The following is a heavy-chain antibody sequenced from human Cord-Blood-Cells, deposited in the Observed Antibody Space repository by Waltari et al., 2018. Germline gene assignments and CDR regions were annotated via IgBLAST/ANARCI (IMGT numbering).Heavy chain of an antibody. CDR1: GSSISSSSYY. V-gene: IGHV4-39*01. D-gene: IGHD7-27*01. Sequence: QLQLQESGPGLVKPSETLSLTCTVSGSSISSSSYYWGWIRQPPGKGLEWIGSIYYSGSTYTNPSLKSRVTISVDTSKNQFSLKLSSVTAADTAVYYCASPQLGIDYWGQGTPVTVSS. CDR2: IYYSGST. CDR3: ASPQLGIDY. J-gene: IGHJ4*02.